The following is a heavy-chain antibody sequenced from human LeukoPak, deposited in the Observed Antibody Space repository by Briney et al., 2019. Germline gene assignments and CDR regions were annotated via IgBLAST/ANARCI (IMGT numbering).Heavy chain of an antibody. CDR1: GFTFGSYA. J-gene: IGHJ4*02. CDR3: AKTTTGYSSGRYPAWPIDY. V-gene: IGHV3-23*01. CDR2: IFGSGGSA. Sequence: GGSLRLSCSASGFTFGSYAMYWVRQAPGKGLEWVSGIFGSGGSAHYADSVKGRFTISRDNSKNTVYLQMDSLRAEDTATYYCAKTTTGYSSGRYPAWPIDYWGQGTLVTVSS. D-gene: IGHD2-15*01.